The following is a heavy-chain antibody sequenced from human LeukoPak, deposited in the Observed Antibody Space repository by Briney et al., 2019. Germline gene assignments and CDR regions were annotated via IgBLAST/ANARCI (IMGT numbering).Heavy chain of an antibody. V-gene: IGHV3-33*01. CDR2: IWYDGSNK. CDR1: GFTFSSFA. CDR3: ARDLSPSTVTGWFDP. J-gene: IGHJ5*02. Sequence: GGSLRLSCAASGFTFSSFAMHWVRQAPGKGLEWVAVIWYDGSNKYYADSVKGRFTISRDNSKNTLYLQMNSLRAEDTAVYYCARDLSPSTVTGWFDPWGQGTLVIVSS. D-gene: IGHD4-11*01.